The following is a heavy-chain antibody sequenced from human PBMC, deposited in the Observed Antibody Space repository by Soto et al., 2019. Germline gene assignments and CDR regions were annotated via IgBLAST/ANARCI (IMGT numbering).Heavy chain of an antibody. J-gene: IGHJ4*01. CDR1: GFTFSRDW. CDR2: VNSDGSTI. Sequence: GSLRLSCAASGFTFSRDWMHWVRQAPGKGLVWVSRVNSDGSTINYADSVKGRFTISRDNAKNTLYLQMNSLRVDDTAKYYCVRWPEYWGQGTLVTVSS. V-gene: IGHV3-74*01. CDR3: VRWPEY. D-gene: IGHD2-15*01.